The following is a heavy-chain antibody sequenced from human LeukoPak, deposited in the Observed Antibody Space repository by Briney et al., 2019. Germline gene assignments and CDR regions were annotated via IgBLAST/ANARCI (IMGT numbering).Heavy chain of an antibody. J-gene: IGHJ4*02. V-gene: IGHV1-69*05. CDR2: IIPIFGTA. CDR3: ARDRASTAMAYFDY. D-gene: IGHD5-18*01. CDR1: GGTFSSYA. Sequence: SVKVSCKASGGTFSSYAISWVRQAPGQGLEWMGRIIPIFGTANYAQKFQGRVTITTDESTSTAYMELSSLRSEDTAVYYCARDRASTAMAYFDYWGQGTLVTVAS.